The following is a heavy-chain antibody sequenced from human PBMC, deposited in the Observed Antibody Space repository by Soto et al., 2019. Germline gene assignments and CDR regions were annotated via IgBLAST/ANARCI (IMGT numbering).Heavy chain of an antibody. CDR2: ISAYNGNT. V-gene: IGHV1-18*04. J-gene: IGHJ5*02. Sequence: ASVKVSCKASGYTFTSYGISWVRQAPGQGLEWMGWISAYNGNTNYAQNFQERVTMTTDTSTNTAYMELRSLRSDDTAIYYCARDRPGISVIRAVKTYNYFDPWGQGTLVTVSS. CDR1: GYTFTSYG. CDR3: ARDRPGISVIRAVKTYNYFDP. D-gene: IGHD3-10*01.